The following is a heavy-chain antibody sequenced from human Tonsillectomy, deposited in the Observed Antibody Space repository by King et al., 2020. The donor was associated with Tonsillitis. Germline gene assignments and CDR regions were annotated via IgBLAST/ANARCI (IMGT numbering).Heavy chain of an antibody. CDR3: TTEAVHGGDG. CDR2: IKSKTEGGTT. CDR1: GFTVRNAW. V-gene: IGHV3-15*01. D-gene: IGHD2-21*02. J-gene: IGHJ4*02. Sequence: VQLVESGGGLVKPGGSLRLSCAASGFTVRNAWMRWVRQAPGKGLEGVGGIKSKTEGGTTANAAPVQGRFTISRDDSKNTLFLQKNSLKTEDTAVDYCTTEAVHGGDGWGQGTLVTVSS.